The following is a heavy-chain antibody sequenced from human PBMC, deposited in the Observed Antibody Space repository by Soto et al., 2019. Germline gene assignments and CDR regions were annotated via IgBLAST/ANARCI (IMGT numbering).Heavy chain of an antibody. D-gene: IGHD3-22*01. CDR1: GFTLSTYE. CDR3: VTSLSGYYYNY. CDR2: ISKSGTTT. J-gene: IGHJ4*02. Sequence: PGGSLRLSCAASGFTLSTYEMMWVRQAPGKGLEWVSYISKSGTTTYYADSVRGRFTISRDNAKDSLDLQMNSLIAEDTAVYYCVTSLSGYYYNYWGQGTLVT. V-gene: IGHV3-48*03.